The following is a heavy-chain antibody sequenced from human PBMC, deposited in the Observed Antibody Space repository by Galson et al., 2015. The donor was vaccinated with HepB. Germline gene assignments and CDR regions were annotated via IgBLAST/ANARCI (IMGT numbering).Heavy chain of an antibody. D-gene: IGHD2-2*01. CDR2: ISRASSDT. CDR1: GLDFSDYY. J-gene: IGHJ6*02. Sequence: SLRLSCAAPGLDFSDYYMSWIRQAPGKGLDWLAYISRASSDTNYADSVKGRFTNSRDNAKTSLYLQMNSLRAEDTAVYYCAGYCSSASCPFYYYAMDVWGQGTTVTVSS. CDR3: AGYCSSASCPFYYYAMDV. V-gene: IGHV3-11*06.